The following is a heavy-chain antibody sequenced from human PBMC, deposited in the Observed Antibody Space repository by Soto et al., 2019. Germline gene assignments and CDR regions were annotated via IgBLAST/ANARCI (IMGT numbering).Heavy chain of an antibody. CDR2: ISAYSGKT. J-gene: IGHJ4*02. CDR3: ARDNSGDFWSGYSHYYFDY. V-gene: IGHV1-18*01. D-gene: IGHD3-3*01. CDR1: GYTLTSYG. Sequence: ASVKVSCKTSGYTLTSYGISWVRQAPGQRLEWMGWISAYSGKTNYAQNLQGRLTMTTDKSTSTAYMELRSLRSGDTALYYCARDNSGDFWSGYSHYYFDYWGQGTLVTVPS.